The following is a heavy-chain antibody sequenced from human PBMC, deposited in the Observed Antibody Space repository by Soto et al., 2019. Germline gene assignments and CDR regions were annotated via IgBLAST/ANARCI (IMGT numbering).Heavy chain of an antibody. CDR3: ARDFTTIFGVVPFDY. D-gene: IGHD3-3*01. Sequence: ASVKVSCKASGYTFTSYGISWVRQAPGQGLEWMGWISGYNGNTNYAQKLQGRVTMTTDTSTSTAYMELSSLRSEDTAVYYCARDFTTIFGVVPFDYWGQGTLVTVSS. CDR2: ISGYNGNT. CDR1: GYTFTSYG. J-gene: IGHJ4*02. V-gene: IGHV1-18*01.